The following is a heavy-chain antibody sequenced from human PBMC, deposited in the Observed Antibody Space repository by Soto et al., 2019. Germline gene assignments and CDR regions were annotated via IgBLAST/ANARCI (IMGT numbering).Heavy chain of an antibody. D-gene: IGHD6-6*01. J-gene: IGHJ4*02. V-gene: IGHV3-48*02. CDR1: GFTFSSYS. CDR3: ARWDWTGSIAALAGYFDY. CDR2: ISGSSRSI. Sequence: EVQLVESGGGLVQPGGSLRLSCAASGFTFSSYSMNWVRQAPGKGVEWVSYISGSSRSIYYADSVKGRFTISRDNANNPLYLQMNSLRDEDTAVYDCARWDWTGSIAALAGYFDYWGQGTLVTLSS.